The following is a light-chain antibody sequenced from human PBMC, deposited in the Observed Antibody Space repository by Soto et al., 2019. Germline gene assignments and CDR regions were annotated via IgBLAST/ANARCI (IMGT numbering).Light chain of an antibody. CDR3: QQLKKYPLS. J-gene: IGKJ4*01. CDR1: HDISSY. V-gene: IGKV1-9*01. Sequence: IQLTQSPSSLSASIGDRVTITCRASHDISSYLAWYRQKAGKAPELLIESASTLQSGVPSRFSGSGSGTDFSLTISSLQTEDFATYYCQQLKKYPLSFGGGTKVEIK. CDR2: SAS.